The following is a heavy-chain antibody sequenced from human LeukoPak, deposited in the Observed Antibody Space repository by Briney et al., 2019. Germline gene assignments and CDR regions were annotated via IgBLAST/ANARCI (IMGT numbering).Heavy chain of an antibody. CDR3: AEVGGGSYYYYGMDV. Sequence: GGSLRLSCAASGFTFRSYGMHWVRQAPGKGLEWVAVISYDGRNTYYPDSVTGRFTSSRDNSKNTLYPQMNSLSSEDTALFYWAEVGGGSYYYYGMDVWDQGATVTVSS. J-gene: IGHJ6*02. V-gene: IGHV3-30*18. CDR1: GFTFRSYG. CDR2: ISYDGRNT. D-gene: IGHD3-16*01.